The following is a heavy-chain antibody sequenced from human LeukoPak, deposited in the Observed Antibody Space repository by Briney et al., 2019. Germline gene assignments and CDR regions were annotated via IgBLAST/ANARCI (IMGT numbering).Heavy chain of an antibody. D-gene: IGHD1-26*01. Sequence: GASVKVSCKVSGYTLTELSMHWVRQAPGKGLEWMGGFDPEDGETIYAQKFQGRVTMTEDTPTDTAYMELSSLRSEDTAVYYCATLLGGSYQPALDWGQGTLVTVSS. V-gene: IGHV1-24*01. CDR1: GYTLTELS. CDR3: ATLLGGSYQPALD. J-gene: IGHJ4*02. CDR2: FDPEDGET.